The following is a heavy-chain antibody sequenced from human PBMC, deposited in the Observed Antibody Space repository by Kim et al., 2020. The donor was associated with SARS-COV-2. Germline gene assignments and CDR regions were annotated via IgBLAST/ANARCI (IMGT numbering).Heavy chain of an antibody. CDR2: ISGSGGST. D-gene: IGHD6-19*01. Sequence: GGSLRLSCAASGFTFSSYAMSWVRQAAGKGLEWVSVISGSGGSTFYGESVKGRFTISRDNSKNTMFLQMNSLRAEDTAVFYCAKGGGEWLPLSAMDVWGQGTTVTVSS. V-gene: IGHV3-23*02. CDR1: GFTFSSYA. J-gene: IGHJ6*02. CDR3: AKGGGEWLPLSAMDV.